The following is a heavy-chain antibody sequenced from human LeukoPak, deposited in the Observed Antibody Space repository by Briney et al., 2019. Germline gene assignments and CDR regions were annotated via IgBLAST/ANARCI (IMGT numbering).Heavy chain of an antibody. CDR2: ISSSGSTI. V-gene: IGHV3-48*03. Sequence: GGSLRLSCAASGFTFSSYEMNWVRQAPGKGLEWVSYISSSGSTIYYADSVKGRFTISRDNAKNSLYLQMNSLRPEDTAVYYCARDRVTSGWTPRGYFQHWGQGALVTVSS. CDR1: GFTFSSYE. D-gene: IGHD6-19*01. CDR3: ARDRVTSGWTPRGYFQH. J-gene: IGHJ1*01.